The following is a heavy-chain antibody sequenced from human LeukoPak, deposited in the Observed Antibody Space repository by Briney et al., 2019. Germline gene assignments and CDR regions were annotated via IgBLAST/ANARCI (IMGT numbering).Heavy chain of an antibody. CDR3: AKVVLYTASTGTGLDY. Sequence: GGSLRLSCAASGFIFCDYGMHWVRQAPGKGLEWVAFIRYDGSNKYYADSVKGRFTISRENPKNTLYLQMDSLRAEDTAIYYCAKVVLYTASTGTGLDYWGQGTLVTVSS. CDR2: IRYDGSNK. D-gene: IGHD1-1*01. J-gene: IGHJ4*02. CDR1: GFIFCDYG. V-gene: IGHV3-30*02.